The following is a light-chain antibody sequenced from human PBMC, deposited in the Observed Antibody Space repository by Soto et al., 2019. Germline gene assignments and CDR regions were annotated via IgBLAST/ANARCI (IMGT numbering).Light chain of an antibody. Sequence: EIVLTQSPATLSLSPGERATLSCRASQSVSSYLAWYQQKPGQAPRLLISDASNRATGIPARFSGSGSGTDFTLTLSSLEPEDFAVYYCQQRSNWPLFTFGPGTKVHIQ. J-gene: IGKJ3*01. CDR1: QSVSSY. V-gene: IGKV3-11*01. CDR2: DAS. CDR3: QQRSNWPLFT.